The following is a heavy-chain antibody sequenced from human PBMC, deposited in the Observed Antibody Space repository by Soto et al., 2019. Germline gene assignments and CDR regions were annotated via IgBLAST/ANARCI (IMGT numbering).Heavy chain of an antibody. V-gene: IGHV4-59*07. D-gene: IGHD3-16*02. CDR2: IYYSGST. Sequence: PSDTLSLTCTVSGGAISSYYWSWIRQPPGKGLEWIGYIYYSGSTNYNPSLKSRVTISVDTSKNQFSLKLSSVTAADTAVYYCARAQKYVWGSYRYSVGVFDIWGQVTMVTVSS. J-gene: IGHJ3*02. CDR3: ARAQKYVWGSYRYSVGVFDI. CDR1: GGAISSYY.